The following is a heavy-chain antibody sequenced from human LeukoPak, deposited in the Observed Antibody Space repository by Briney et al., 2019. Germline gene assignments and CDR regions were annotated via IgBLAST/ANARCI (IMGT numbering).Heavy chain of an antibody. CDR1: GGSISSYY. Sequence: SETLSLTCTVSGGSISSYYWSWIRQPPGKGLEWIGYIYYSGSTNYNPSLKSRVTISVDTSKNQYSLKLSSVTAADTAVYYCARHRIGFLGSASYYFDYWGQGTLVTVSS. CDR3: ARHRIGFLGSASYYFDY. D-gene: IGHD2-15*01. CDR2: IYYSGST. J-gene: IGHJ4*02. V-gene: IGHV4-59*08.